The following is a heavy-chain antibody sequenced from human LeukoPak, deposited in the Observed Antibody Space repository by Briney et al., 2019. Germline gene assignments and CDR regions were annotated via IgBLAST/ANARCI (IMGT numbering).Heavy chain of an antibody. CDR3: AWNIVVVPAAIGGYNWFDP. J-gene: IGHJ5*02. CDR2: IYTSGST. CDR1: GGSISSYY. D-gene: IGHD2-2*02. V-gene: IGHV4-4*07. Sequence: SETLSLTCTVSGGSISSYYWSWIRQPAGKGLEWIGRIYTSGSTNYNPSLTSRVTMSVDTSKNQFSLKLSSVTAADTAVYYCAWNIVVVPAAIGGYNWFDPWGQGTLVTVSS.